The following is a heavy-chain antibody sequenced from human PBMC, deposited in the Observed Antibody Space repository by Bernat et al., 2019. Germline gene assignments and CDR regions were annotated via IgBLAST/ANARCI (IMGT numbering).Heavy chain of an antibody. J-gene: IGHJ6*02. Sequence: QVQLVQSGAEVKKPGSSVKVSCKASGGTFSSYAISWVRQAPGQGLEWMGRIIPILGIANYAQKFQGRVTITADKSTSTAYMELSSLRSEDTAVYYCAREPIAAAGTYYGYYYYYGMDVWGQGTTVTVSS. V-gene: IGHV1-69*04. CDR2: IIPILGIA. CDR3: AREPIAAAGTYYGYYYYYGMDV. CDR1: GGTFSSYA. D-gene: IGHD6-13*01.